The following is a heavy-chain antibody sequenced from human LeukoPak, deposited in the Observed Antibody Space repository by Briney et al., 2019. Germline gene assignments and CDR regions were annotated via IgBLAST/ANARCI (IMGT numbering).Heavy chain of an antibody. V-gene: IGHV3-48*03. CDR2: ISSSGSTI. D-gene: IGHD2-15*01. CDR1: GFTFSGYE. CDR3: ARGGYCSGGSCFFPPMHNWLDP. Sequence: GGSLRLSCAASGFTFSGYEMNWVRQAPGKGLEWVSYISSSGSTIYYADSVKGRFTISRDNAKNSLYLQMNSLRVEDTAVYYCARGGYCSGGSCFFPPMHNWLDPWGQGTLVTVSS. J-gene: IGHJ5*02.